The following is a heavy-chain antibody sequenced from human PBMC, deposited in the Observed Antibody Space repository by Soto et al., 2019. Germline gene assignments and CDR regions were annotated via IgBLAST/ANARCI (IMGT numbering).Heavy chain of an antibody. CDR2: IYYSGST. V-gene: IGHV4-59*08. CDR1: GGSISSYY. CDR3: ARRYGGAFDI. D-gene: IGHD3-10*01. J-gene: IGHJ3*02. Sequence: SETLSLTCTVSGGSISSYYRSWIRQPPGKGLEWIGYIYYSGSTNYNPSLKSRVTISVDTSKNQFSLKLSSVTAADTAVYYCARRYGGAFDIWGQGTMVTVSS.